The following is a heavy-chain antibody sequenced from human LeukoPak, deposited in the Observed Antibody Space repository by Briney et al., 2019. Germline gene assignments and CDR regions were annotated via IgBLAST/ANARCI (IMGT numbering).Heavy chain of an antibody. CDR2: ITYNGDDR. CDR3: ARDGSWGWAQYDH. V-gene: IGHV3-23*01. J-gene: IGHJ4*02. CDR1: GFTFSSYA. D-gene: IGHD5-24*01. Sequence: GGSLRLSCAVSGFTFSSYAMGWVRQAPGKGLEWVAGITYNGDDRNYADSVKGRFTISRDNSKSTLDLQMNSVRAEDTALYYCARDGSWGWAQYDHWGQGILVTVSS.